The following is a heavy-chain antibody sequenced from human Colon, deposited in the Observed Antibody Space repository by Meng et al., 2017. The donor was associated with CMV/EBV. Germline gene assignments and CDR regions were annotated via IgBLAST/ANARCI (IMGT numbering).Heavy chain of an antibody. J-gene: IGHJ6*02. CDR2: ISGSGGTR. D-gene: IGHD5-12*01. V-gene: IGHV3-23*01. Sequence: GESLKISCAASGFTFRNYAMSWVRQAPGKGLEWVSTISGSGGTRDYADSVKGRFTMSRDNSENTVYLQMNSLRDEDTAVYFCAKDLLREIVPGALVLDVWGQGTTVTV. CDR1: GFTFRNYA. CDR3: AKDLLREIVPGALVLDV.